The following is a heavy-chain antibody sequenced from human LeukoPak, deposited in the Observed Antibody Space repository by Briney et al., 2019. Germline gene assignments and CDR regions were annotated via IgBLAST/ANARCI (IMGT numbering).Heavy chain of an antibody. V-gene: IGHV4-31*03. J-gene: IGHJ6*03. CDR3: ARDLGAAGASYYYMDV. Sequence: SQTLSLTCTVSGGSISSGGYYWSWIRQHPGKGLESIGYIYYSGSTYYNPSLKSRVTISVDTSKNQFSLKLSSVTAADTAVYYCARDLGAAGASYYYMDVWGKGTTVTVSS. CDR2: IYYSGST. CDR1: GGSISSGGYY. D-gene: IGHD6-13*01.